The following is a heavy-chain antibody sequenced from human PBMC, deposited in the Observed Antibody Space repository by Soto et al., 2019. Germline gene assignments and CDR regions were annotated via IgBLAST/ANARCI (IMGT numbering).Heavy chain of an antibody. D-gene: IGHD3-10*01. V-gene: IGHV4-39*01. CDR3: ARHSPSLLQGSGNN. J-gene: IGHJ4*02. CDR1: GGSISSSSYY. Sequence: QLQLQESGPGLVKPSETLSLTCTVSGGSISSSSYYWGWIRQPPGKGLEWIGSIYYSGSTYYNPSPKSRVTISVDTSKNQFSLKLSSVTAADTAVYYCARHSPSLLQGSGNNWGQGTLVTVSS. CDR2: IYYSGST.